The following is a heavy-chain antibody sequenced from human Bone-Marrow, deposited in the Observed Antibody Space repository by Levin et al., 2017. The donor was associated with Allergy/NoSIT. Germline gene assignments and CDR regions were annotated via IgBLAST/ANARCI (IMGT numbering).Heavy chain of an antibody. D-gene: IGHD2-8*01. CDR3: ARDHVWAFDI. CDR1: GFTFSSYS. V-gene: IGHV3-21*05. CDR2: IGRSGSYR. Sequence: GGSLRLSCAASGFTFSSYSVNWVRQAPGKGLEWVSYIGRSGSYRDYPDSVKGRFTISRDNVKNSLYLQMNSLRVEDTAVYYCARDHVWAFDIWGQGTMVTVSS. J-gene: IGHJ3*02.